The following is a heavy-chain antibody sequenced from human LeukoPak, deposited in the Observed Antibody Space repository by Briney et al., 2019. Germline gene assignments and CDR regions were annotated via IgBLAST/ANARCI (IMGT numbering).Heavy chain of an antibody. D-gene: IGHD6-19*01. CDR1: GFAFSSYE. CDR2: ISSSGSTI. V-gene: IGHV3-48*03. J-gene: IGHJ4*02. Sequence: PGGSLRLSCAASGFAFSSYEMNWVRQAPGKGLEWVSYISSSGSTIYYADSVKGRFTISRDNAKNSLYLQMNSLRAEDTAVYYCARDRIAVAGLIDYWGQGTLVTVSS. CDR3: ARDRIAVAGLIDY.